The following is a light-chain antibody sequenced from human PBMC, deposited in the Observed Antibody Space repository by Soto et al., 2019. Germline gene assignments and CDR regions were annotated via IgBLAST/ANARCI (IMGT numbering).Light chain of an antibody. CDR3: QQRSNWPPA. V-gene: IGKV3-11*01. CDR2: DAS. Sequence: EIVLTQSPGTLSLSPGEGATLSCRASRSVSSYLAWYQQKSGQAPRLLIYDASNRATGIPARFSGSGSGTDFTLTISSLEPEDFAVYYCQQRSNWPPAFGQGTKVDIK. J-gene: IGKJ1*01. CDR1: RSVSSY.